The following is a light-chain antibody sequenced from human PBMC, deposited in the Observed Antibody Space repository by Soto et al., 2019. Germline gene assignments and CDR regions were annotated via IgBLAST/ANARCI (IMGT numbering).Light chain of an antibody. V-gene: IGLV1-44*01. Sequence: QSVLTQPPSASGTPGQRVTISCSGSSSNIGSNPVNWYQQLPGTAPRLLIYGNNQRPSGVPDRFSGSRSGTSASLAISGLQSEDEADYYCDVWDDSLNVVFGGGTKLTVL. CDR1: SSNIGSNP. CDR2: GNN. CDR3: DVWDDSLNVV. J-gene: IGLJ2*01.